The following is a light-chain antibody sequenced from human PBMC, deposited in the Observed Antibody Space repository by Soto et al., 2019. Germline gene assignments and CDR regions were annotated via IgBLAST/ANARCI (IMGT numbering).Light chain of an antibody. V-gene: IGLV2-14*01. CDR2: EVI. J-gene: IGLJ2*01. CDR3: LSFTLSSTLV. CDR1: SNDIGNYNF. Sequence: QLVLTQPASVSGSPGQSITISCTGTSNDIGNYNFVSWYQQHPDKAPKLIIYEVINRPSGVSDRFSGSKSGNTASLTISGLQAEDEADYYCLSFTLSSTLVFGGGTKLTVL.